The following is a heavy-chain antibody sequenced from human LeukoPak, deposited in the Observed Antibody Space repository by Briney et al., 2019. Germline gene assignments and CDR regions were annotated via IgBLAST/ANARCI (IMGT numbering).Heavy chain of an antibody. J-gene: IGHJ5*02. CDR3: ARGIAAALLGHNWFDP. Sequence: ASVKVSCKASGYSFTSNVISWVRQAPGQGLEWMGIINPSGGSTSYAQKFQGRVTMTRDMSTSTVYMELSSLRSEDTAVYYCARGIAAALLGHNWFDPWGQGTLVTVSS. V-gene: IGHV1-46*01. D-gene: IGHD6-13*01. CDR1: GYSFTSNV. CDR2: INPSGGST.